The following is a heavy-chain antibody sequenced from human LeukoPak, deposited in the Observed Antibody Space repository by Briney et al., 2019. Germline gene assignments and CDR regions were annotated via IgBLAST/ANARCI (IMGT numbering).Heavy chain of an antibody. J-gene: IGHJ4*02. Sequence: GGPLRLSCAASGFTFSSYSMNWVRKPPGKGLEWGAVISYDGSNKYYADSVKGRFTISRDNSKNTLYLQMNSLRAEDTAVYYCARDFTTVAGAFDYWGQGTLVTVSS. D-gene: IGHD6-19*01. CDR3: ARDFTTVAGAFDY. V-gene: IGHV3-30*03. CDR2: ISYDGSNK. CDR1: GFTFSSYS.